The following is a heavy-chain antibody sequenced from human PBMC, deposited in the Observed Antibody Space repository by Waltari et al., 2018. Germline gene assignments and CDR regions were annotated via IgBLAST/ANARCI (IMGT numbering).Heavy chain of an antibody. J-gene: IGHJ4*02. CDR3: ARMFDS. CDR1: GFTFSSYG. V-gene: IGHV3-48*03. CDR2: ISGSDTTI. Sequence: EVQLVESGGGLVQPGGSLRLSCAASGFTFSSYGMNWVRQAPGKRLEWISYISGSDTTIYYADSVKGRFTISRDDAENSLYLQMNSLRADDTALYFCARMFDSWGQGTRVTVSS.